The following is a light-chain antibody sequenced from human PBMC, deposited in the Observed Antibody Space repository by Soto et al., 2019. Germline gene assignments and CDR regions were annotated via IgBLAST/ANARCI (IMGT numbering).Light chain of an antibody. CDR3: QQTDTYPNT. Sequence: DIPMTQSPSSLSASVGDRVTITCRASQSISNYLNWYQQEPRKAPRLIIYAASSLQSGVPSRFSGSGSGTEFTLTINSLQREDFGTYFCQQTDTYPNTFGQGTKLEI. CDR2: AAS. V-gene: IGKV1-39*01. J-gene: IGKJ2*01. CDR1: QSISNY.